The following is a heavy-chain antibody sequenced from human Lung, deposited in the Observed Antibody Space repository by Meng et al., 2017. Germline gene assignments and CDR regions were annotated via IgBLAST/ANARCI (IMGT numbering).Heavy chain of an antibody. CDR1: GYTFTSHG. CDR3: ARGPYYYYDTTGYYNWFDP. J-gene: IGHJ5*02. CDR2: ISAHSDNT. D-gene: IGHD3-22*01. Sequence: QVQLVQSGAEVKKPGASVKVSCKTSGYTFTSHGISWVRQAPGQGLEWMGWISAHSDNTNYAQKIKGRVTMTTDTATSTVYMELRSLRPDDTAVYYCARGPYYYYDTTGYYNWFDPWGQGTLVTVSS. V-gene: IGHV1-18*04.